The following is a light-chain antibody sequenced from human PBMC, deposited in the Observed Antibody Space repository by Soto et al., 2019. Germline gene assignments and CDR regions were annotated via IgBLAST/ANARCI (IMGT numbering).Light chain of an antibody. CDR3: QQRSDWPST. J-gene: IGKJ4*01. CDR2: DSS. V-gene: IGKV3-11*01. CDR1: QSVGTY. Sequence: EIVLTQSPANLSLSPGERATLSCRASQSVGTYFAWYQQKPGQAPRLLIYDSSNRATGIPARFSGSGSGTDFTLTISSLEPEDFAVYYCQQRSDWPSTFGGGTKVEIK.